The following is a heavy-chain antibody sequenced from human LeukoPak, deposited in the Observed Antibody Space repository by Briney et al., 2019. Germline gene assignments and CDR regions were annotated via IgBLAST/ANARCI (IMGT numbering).Heavy chain of an antibody. CDR2: IFGSGDF. Sequence: TLSLTCTVSLGSICDYSWSCVREPPGKGLEWSLWIFGSGDFNYNPSLNSRLSISVDTSTNQFSLTLTSATAADTAVYYCAREKDTGSNHAKIRYDIWGQGTMVTVSS. V-gene: IGHV4-59*01. CDR3: AREKDTGSNHAKIRYDI. CDR1: LGSICDYS. D-gene: IGHD1-26*01. J-gene: IGHJ3*02.